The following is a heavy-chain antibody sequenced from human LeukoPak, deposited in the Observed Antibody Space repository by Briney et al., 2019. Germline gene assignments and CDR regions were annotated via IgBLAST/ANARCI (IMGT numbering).Heavy chain of an antibody. Sequence: QPGGSLRLSCAASGFTFSDHAMDWVRHAPGKGLEWVGRIRNKANSYTTEYAASVQGRFTVSRDDSKNSLYLQMNSMKTEDTAVYYCTRLVGANDWGQGTLVTVSS. V-gene: IGHV3-72*01. CDR2: IRNKANSYTT. J-gene: IGHJ4*02. CDR1: GFTFSDHA. D-gene: IGHD1-26*01. CDR3: TRLVGAND.